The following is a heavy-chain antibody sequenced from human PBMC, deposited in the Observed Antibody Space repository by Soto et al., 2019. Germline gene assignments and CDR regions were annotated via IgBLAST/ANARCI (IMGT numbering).Heavy chain of an antibody. Sequence: SVKVSCKASGYTFTSYGISWVGQAPGQGLEWMGWISAYNGNTNYAQKLQGRGTITTDTSTSTAYIELRSLRSDDTAVYYCASXRSTXYYGELGYYYYGMDVWGQGTTVTVSS. CDR3: ASXRSTXYYGELGYYYYGMDV. V-gene: IGHV1-18*01. CDR1: GYTFTSYG. CDR2: ISAYNGNT. D-gene: IGHD4-17*01. J-gene: IGHJ6*02.